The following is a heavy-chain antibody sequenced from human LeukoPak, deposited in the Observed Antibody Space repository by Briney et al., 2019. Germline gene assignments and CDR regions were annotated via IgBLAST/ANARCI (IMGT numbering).Heavy chain of an antibody. CDR1: GFTLSGLA. CDR3: LLQMTYGELSDPDF. Sequence: PGGSLRLSCAASGFTLSGLAMHWVRQAPGKGLEWVSSSGTRSGTKYYADSVMGRFTISRDSAMNSVSLQINSLRAEDTAVYYCLLQMTYGELSDPDFRGQGTLVTVSS. CDR2: SGTRSGTK. D-gene: IGHD3-16*02. V-gene: IGHV3-21*01. J-gene: IGHJ4*02.